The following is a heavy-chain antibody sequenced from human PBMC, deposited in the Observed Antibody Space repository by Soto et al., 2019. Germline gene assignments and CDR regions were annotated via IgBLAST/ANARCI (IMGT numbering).Heavy chain of an antibody. Sequence: GGSLRLSCAASGFIFSSYAMHWVRQAPGKGLEWVATILYDGSKQYYGDSVKGRFTISRDNSKNMVFLQMYSLRAEDTAVYYCAKVQFYYDSTGSYDSWGQGS. J-gene: IGHJ4*02. V-gene: IGHV3-30*18. D-gene: IGHD3-22*01. CDR1: GFIFSSYA. CDR3: AKVQFYYDSTGSYDS. CDR2: ILYDGSKQ.